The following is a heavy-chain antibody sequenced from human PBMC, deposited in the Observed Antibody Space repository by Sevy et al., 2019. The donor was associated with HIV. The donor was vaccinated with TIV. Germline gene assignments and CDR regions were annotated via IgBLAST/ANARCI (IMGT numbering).Heavy chain of an antibody. V-gene: IGHV1-18*01. CDR1: GYTFTSYI. CDR2: ISAYNGDT. CDR3: ARAPSGSQGPGQYFQH. Sequence: ASVKVSCKASGYTFTSYIITCVRQAPGQGLEWMGRISAYNGDTNYAQKVQGRVTMTTDTSTSTAYMELTSLRSDDTAVYYCARAPSGSQGPGQYFQHWGQGTLVTVSS. D-gene: IGHD1-26*01. J-gene: IGHJ1*01.